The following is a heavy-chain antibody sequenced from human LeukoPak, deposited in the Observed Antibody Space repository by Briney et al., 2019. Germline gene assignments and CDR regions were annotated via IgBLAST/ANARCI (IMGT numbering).Heavy chain of an antibody. Sequence: PSETLSLTCTVSGGSISSSSYYWGWIRQPPGKGLEWIGSIYYSGSTYYNPSLKSRVTISVDTSKNQFSLKLSSVTAADTAVYYCARHGSPVDPFDYWGQGTLVTVSS. J-gene: IGHJ4*02. V-gene: IGHV4-39*01. CDR3: ARHGSPVDPFDY. D-gene: IGHD5-12*01. CDR1: GGSISSSSYY. CDR2: IYYSGST.